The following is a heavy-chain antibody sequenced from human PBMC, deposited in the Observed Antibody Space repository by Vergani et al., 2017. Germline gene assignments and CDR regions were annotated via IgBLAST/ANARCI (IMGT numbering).Heavy chain of an antibody. CDR3: ARTRLTVTTTWFDY. CDR2: IYWNDDK. Sequence: QITLKESGPTLVKPTQTLTLTCTFSGFPLSTSGVGVGWIRQPPGKALEWLALIYWNDDKRYSPSLKSRLTITKDTSKNQVVLTMTNMDPVDTATYYCARTRLTVTTTWFDYWGEGTLVTVSS. CDR1: GFPLSTSGVG. V-gene: IGHV2-5*01. J-gene: IGHJ4*02. D-gene: IGHD4-17*01.